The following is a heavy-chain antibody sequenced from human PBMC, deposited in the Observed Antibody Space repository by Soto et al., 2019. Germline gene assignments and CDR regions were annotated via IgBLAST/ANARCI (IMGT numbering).Heavy chain of an antibody. CDR2: ISGSGGST. J-gene: IGHJ3*02. CDR3: AKDLLSDYYDSSGPYDAFDI. CDR1: GFTFSSYA. V-gene: IGHV3-23*01. D-gene: IGHD3-22*01. Sequence: GGSLRLSCAASGFTFSSYAMSWVRQAPGKGLEWVSAISGSGGSTYYADSVKGRFTISRDNSKNTLYLQMNSLRAEDTAVYYCAKDLLSDYYDSSGPYDAFDIWGQGTMVTVSS.